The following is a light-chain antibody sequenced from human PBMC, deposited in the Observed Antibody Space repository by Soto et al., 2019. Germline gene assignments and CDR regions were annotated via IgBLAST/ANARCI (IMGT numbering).Light chain of an antibody. CDR1: STDVGGYDY. CDR2: EVS. Sequence: QSALTQPASVSGSPGQSITISFTGTSTDVGGYDYVSWYQLHPGKAPKLMVFEVSNRPSGVSYRFSGAKSGNTASLTISGLQAEDEADYFCSSYSISTADLFGTGTKVTVL. V-gene: IGLV2-14*01. J-gene: IGLJ1*01. CDR3: SSYSISTADL.